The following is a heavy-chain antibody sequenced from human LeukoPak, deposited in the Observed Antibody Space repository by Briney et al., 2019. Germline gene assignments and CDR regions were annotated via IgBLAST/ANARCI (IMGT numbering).Heavy chain of an antibody. D-gene: IGHD3-3*01. Sequence: PSETLSLTCTVSGYSISSGYYWGWIRQPPGKGLEWIGSIYHSGSTYYNPSLKSRVTISVDTSKNQFSLKLSSVTAADTAVYYCAREATYDFWSGYPHAMYYYYYYYMDVWGKGTTVTVSS. CDR2: IYHSGST. J-gene: IGHJ6*03. V-gene: IGHV4-38-2*02. CDR1: GYSISSGYY. CDR3: AREATYDFWSGYPHAMYYYYYYYMDV.